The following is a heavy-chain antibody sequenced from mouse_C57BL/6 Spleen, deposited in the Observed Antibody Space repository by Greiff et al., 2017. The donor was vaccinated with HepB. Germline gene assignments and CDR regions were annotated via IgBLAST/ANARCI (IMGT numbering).Heavy chain of an antibody. V-gene: IGHV5-4*03. CDR3: ARNYY. J-gene: IGHJ3*01. CDR2: ISDGGSYT. CDR1: GFTFSSYA. Sequence: EVKVVESGGGLVKPGGSLKLSCAASGFTFSSYAMSWVRQTPEKRLEWVATISDGGSYTYYTDNVKGRFTISRDNAKNNLYLQMSHLKSEDTAMYYCARNYYWGQGTLVTVSA.